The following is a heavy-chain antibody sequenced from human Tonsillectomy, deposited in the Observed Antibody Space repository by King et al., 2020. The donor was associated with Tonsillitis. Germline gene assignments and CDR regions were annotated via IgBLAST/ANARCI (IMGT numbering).Heavy chain of an antibody. D-gene: IGHD3-22*01. J-gene: IGHJ4*02. CDR1: GYSFTSYW. CDR2: IYPGDSDT. Sequence: QLVQSGAEVKKPGESLKISCKGSGYSFTSYWIGWVRQMPGKGLEWMWIIYPGDSDTRYSPSFQGQVTISADKSISTAYLQWSSLKASDTAMYYCARRRRYYYDSSGYSLDDYWGQGTLVTVSS. V-gene: IGHV5-51*01. CDR3: ARRRRYYYDSSGYSLDDY.